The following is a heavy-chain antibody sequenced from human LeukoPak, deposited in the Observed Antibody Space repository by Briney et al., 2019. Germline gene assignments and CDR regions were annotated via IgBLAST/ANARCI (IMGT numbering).Heavy chain of an antibody. CDR3: SLAAAGIFDY. V-gene: IGHV4-59*11. CDR1: GGSISSHY. Sequence: PSETLSLTRTVSGGSISSHYWSWIRQPPGKGLEWIGYIHYSGSTNYNPSLKSRVTISVDTSKNQFSLKLSSVTAADTAVYYCSLAAAGIFDYWGQGTLVTVSS. CDR2: IHYSGST. J-gene: IGHJ4*02. D-gene: IGHD6-13*01.